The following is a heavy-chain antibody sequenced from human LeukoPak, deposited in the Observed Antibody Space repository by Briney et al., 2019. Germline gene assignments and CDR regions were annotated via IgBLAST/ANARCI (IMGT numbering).Heavy chain of an antibody. CDR2: IIYSGGAT. CDR3: AKDGLYYDGSEHVYYFDS. Sequence: GGSLRLSCAASGFTFSRSAMTWVRQGPGTGLEFVASIIYSGGATYYADSVKGRFTISRDNSKNTLYLQMNSLRGEDTALYYCAKDGLYYDGSEHVYYFDSWGQGTLVTVSS. J-gene: IGHJ4*02. V-gene: IGHV3-23*01. CDR1: GFTFSRSA. D-gene: IGHD3-22*01.